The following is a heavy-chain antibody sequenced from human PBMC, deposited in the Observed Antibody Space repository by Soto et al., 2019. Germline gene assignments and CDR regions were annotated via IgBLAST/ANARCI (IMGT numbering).Heavy chain of an antibody. V-gene: IGHV3-23*01. J-gene: IGHJ5*02. CDR3: DKALVLSNGMFIAGFDA. D-gene: IGHD3-16*01. CDR2: ISGRGGST. Sequence: PGGSLRLSCAASGFTFSSYAMSWVRQAPGKGLEWVSAISGRGGSTYYADSVKGRFTISRDNSKNTLYLQMNGVRAEDTAVQHCDKALVLSNGMFIAGFDAWGQGTVVTVSS. CDR1: GFTFSSYA.